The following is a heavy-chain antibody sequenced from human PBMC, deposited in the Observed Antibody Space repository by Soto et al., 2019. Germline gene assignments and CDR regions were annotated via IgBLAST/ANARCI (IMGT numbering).Heavy chain of an antibody. CDR3: TRWQGHVSRGGSGSYGNYYYYYMDV. V-gene: IGHV3-73*01. CDR2: IRSKANSYAT. Sequence: GGSLRLSCAASGFTFSGSAMHWVRQASGKGLEWVGRIRSKANSYATAYAAAVKGRFTISREDSKNTAYLQMNSLKTADTAVDYCTRWQGHVSRGGSGSYGNYYYYYMDVWGKGTTVTVSS. CDR1: GFTFSGSA. D-gene: IGHD3-10*01. J-gene: IGHJ6*03.